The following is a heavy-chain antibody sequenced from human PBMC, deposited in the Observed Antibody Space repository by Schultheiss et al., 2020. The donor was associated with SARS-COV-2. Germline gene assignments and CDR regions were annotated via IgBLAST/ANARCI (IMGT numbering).Heavy chain of an antibody. Sequence: GGSLRLSCAASGFTFSSYGMHWVRQAPGKGLEWVAVIWYDGSNKYYADSVKGRFTISRDNAKNSLYLQMNSLRAEDTAVYSCARDETLDYWGQGTLVTVSS. J-gene: IGHJ4*02. CDR1: GFTFSSYG. CDR3: ARDETLDY. V-gene: IGHV3-33*01. CDR2: IWYDGSNK.